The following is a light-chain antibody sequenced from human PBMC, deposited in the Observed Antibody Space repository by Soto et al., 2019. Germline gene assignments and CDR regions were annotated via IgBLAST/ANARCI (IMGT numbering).Light chain of an antibody. Sequence: DIQMTQSPSSLSASVGDRVTITCRASQSIGTLLNWYQQKPGKVPSLLIYATSTLQSGVPSRFSGSGSGTDFTLTISSLQPEDFATYYCQHTYSFPYSFGQGTKLEI. CDR2: ATS. CDR1: QSIGTL. CDR3: QHTYSFPYS. V-gene: IGKV1-39*01. J-gene: IGKJ2*03.